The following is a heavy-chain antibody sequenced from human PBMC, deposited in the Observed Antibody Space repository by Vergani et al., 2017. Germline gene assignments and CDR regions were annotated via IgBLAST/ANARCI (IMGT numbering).Heavy chain of an antibody. V-gene: IGHV1-18*01. D-gene: IGHD6-6*01. CDR1: GYTFTSYG. Sequence: QVQLVQSGAKVKKPGASVKVSCKASGYTFTSYGISWVRQAPGQGLEWMGWISAYNGNTNYAQKLQGRVTMTTDTSTSTAYMELRSLRSDDTAVYYCARGRIAARPYYYYYYMDVWGKGTTVTVSS. J-gene: IGHJ6*03. CDR2: ISAYNGNT. CDR3: ARGRIAARPYYYYYYMDV.